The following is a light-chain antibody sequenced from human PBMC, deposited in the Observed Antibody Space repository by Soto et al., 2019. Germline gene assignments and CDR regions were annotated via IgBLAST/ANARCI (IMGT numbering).Light chain of an antibody. CDR1: QSIRYY. J-gene: IGKJ1*01. CDR3: QHHNSYSPT. Sequence: DIQLTQSPPTLSASVGDRVTITCRASQSIRYYLAWYQQMPGKAPKLLIYGASSLQSGVPSRFSGSGSGTEFTLTISSLQPDDFATYYCQHHNSYSPTLGQGTKVEIK. CDR2: GAS. V-gene: IGKV1-5*01.